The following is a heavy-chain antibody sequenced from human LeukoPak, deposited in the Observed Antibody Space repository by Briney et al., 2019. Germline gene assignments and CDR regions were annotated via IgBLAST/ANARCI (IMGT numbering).Heavy chain of an antibody. Sequence: GGSLRLSCAASGFTFSSYGMHWVRQAPGKGLEWVAAISYDGNNKYYADSVKGRLTIPRDNSKNTLYVQMNSLRAEDTAAYYCAKDGVEQWLAYYFDYWGQGTLVTVSS. CDR1: GFTFSSYG. V-gene: IGHV3-30*18. CDR2: ISYDGNNK. CDR3: AKDGVEQWLAYYFDY. D-gene: IGHD6-19*01. J-gene: IGHJ4*02.